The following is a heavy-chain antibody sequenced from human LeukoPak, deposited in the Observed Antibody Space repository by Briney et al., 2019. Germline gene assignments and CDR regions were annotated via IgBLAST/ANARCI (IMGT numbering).Heavy chain of an antibody. D-gene: IGHD2-2*01. CDR3: ASYAKDIVVLPAASIYWYFDL. CDR1: GGSFSGYY. V-gene: IGHV4-34*01. CDR2: INHSGST. J-gene: IGHJ2*01. Sequence: SETLSLTCAVYGGSFSGYYWSWVRQPPGKGLEWIGEINHSGSTNYNPSLKSRVTISVDTSKNQFSLKLSSVTAADTAVYYCASYAKDIVVLPAASIYWYFDLWGRGTLVTVSS.